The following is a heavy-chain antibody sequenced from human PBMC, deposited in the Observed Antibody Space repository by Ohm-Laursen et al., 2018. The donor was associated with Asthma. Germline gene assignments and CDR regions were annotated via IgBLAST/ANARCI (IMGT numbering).Heavy chain of an antibody. CDR1: GYTFTGYY. CDR3: ARSVSYYYYGMDV. D-gene: IGHD3-16*02. CDR2: INPNSGGT. Sequence: SSVKVSCKASGYTFTGYYMHWVRQAPGQGLEWMGRINPNSGGTNYAQKFQGRVTMTRDTSISTAYMELSRLRSDDTAVYYCARSVSYYYYGMDVWGQGTTVTVSS. V-gene: IGHV1-2*06. J-gene: IGHJ6*02.